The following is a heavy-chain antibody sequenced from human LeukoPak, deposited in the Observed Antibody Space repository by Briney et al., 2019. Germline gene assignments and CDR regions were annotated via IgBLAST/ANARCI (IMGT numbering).Heavy chain of an antibody. CDR2: IKQDGSEK. V-gene: IGHV3-7*01. J-gene: IGHJ3*02. Sequence: GGSLRLSCAASGFTFSTYWMSWVRQAPGKGLEWVANIKQDGSEKYYVDSVKGRFTISRDNAKNSLYLQMNSLRAEDTAVYYCVGYCSSTSCYRRDAFDIWGQGTMVTVSS. CDR3: VGYCSSTSCYRRDAFDI. D-gene: IGHD2-2*01. CDR1: GFTFSTYW.